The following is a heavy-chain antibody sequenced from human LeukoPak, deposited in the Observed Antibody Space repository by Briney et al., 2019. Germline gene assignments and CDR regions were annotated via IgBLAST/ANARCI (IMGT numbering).Heavy chain of an antibody. D-gene: IGHD6-13*01. CDR3: AKDGRRAEVGTSPFDN. Sequence: QPGGSLRLSCAASGFTFSSYGLHWVRQAPGMGLDWVAFVSYDGINKDYADSVKGRFTISRDNSKNTLYLQVNSLRVEDTAVYYCAKDGRRAEVGTSPFDNWGQGTLVTVSS. V-gene: IGHV3-30*18. J-gene: IGHJ4*02. CDR2: VSYDGINK. CDR1: GFTFSSYG.